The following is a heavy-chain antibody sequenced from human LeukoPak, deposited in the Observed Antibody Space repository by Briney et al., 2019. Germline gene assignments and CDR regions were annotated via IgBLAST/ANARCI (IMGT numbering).Heavy chain of an antibody. V-gene: IGHV1-8*01. CDR3: ARGPVEAVFGVSTED. CDR1: GYTFTSYD. CDR2: MNPSSGNT. Sequence: ASVKVSCKASGYTFTSYDINWVRQATGQGLEWMGWMNPSSGNTGYAQKFQGRVSMTRDTSISTAYMELSSLRSEDTAVYYCARGPVEAVFGVSTEDWGQGTTVTVSS. D-gene: IGHD3-10*02. J-gene: IGHJ6*02.